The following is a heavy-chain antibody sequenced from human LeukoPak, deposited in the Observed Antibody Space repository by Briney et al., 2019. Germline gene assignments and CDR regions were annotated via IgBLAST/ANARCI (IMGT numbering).Heavy chain of an antibody. CDR1: GFIFSNYG. CDR2: ISYDGSNK. J-gene: IGHJ6*02. D-gene: IGHD2-2*01. CDR3: AKDFGIVVVPAAIRYYYYGMDV. Sequence: PGRSLRLSCAASGFIFSNYGMHWVRQAPGKGLEWVAVISYDGSNKNYADSVKGRFTISRDNSKNTLYLQMNSLRAEDTAVYYCAKDFGIVVVPAAIRYYYYGMDVWGQGTTVTVSS. V-gene: IGHV3-30*18.